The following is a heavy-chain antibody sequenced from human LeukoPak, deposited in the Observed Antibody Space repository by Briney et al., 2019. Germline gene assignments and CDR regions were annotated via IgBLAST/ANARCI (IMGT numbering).Heavy chain of an antibody. Sequence: PGGSLRLSCAASGFTFDDYAMHWVRQAPGKGLEWVSGISWNSGSIGYADSVKGRFTISRDNVKNSLYLQMNSLRAEDTALYYCVRIVRVDAFDIWGQGTMVTVSS. D-gene: IGHD2-15*01. V-gene: IGHV3-9*01. CDR2: ISWNSGSI. J-gene: IGHJ3*02. CDR1: GFTFDDYA. CDR3: VRIVRVDAFDI.